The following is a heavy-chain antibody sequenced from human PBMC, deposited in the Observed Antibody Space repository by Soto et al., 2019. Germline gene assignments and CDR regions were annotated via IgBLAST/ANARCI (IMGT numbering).Heavy chain of an antibody. CDR3: VTEGYGYSNLPQDY. V-gene: IGHV1-2*02. CDR1: GYTFTCYY. J-gene: IGHJ4*02. CDR2: VNRDSCVR. Sequence: ASVKVSCKSSGYTFTCYYLHLVRQAPGHGLDWMGCVNRDSCVRHYAQKFHGRVTMTRDTSISTAYLEMSSLISEDTAVYYCVTEGYGYSNLPQDYWGQGTLVTVSS. D-gene: IGHD5-12*01.